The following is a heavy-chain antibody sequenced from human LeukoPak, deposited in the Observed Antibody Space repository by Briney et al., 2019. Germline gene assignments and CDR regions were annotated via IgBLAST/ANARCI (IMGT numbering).Heavy chain of an antibody. CDR3: ARDKNDFWSGYSYYFDY. Sequence: GGSLRLSCAASGFTFSSYSMSWVRQAPGKGLEWVSSISSSSSYIYYADSVKGRFTIARDNAKNSLYLQMSSMRAEDTAVYYCARDKNDFWSGYSYYFDYWGQGTLVTVSS. V-gene: IGHV3-21*01. CDR1: GFTFSSYS. J-gene: IGHJ4*02. CDR2: ISSSSSYI. D-gene: IGHD3-3*01.